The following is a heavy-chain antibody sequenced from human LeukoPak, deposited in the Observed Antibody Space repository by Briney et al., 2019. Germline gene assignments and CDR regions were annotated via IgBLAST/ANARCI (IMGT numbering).Heavy chain of an antibody. D-gene: IGHD2-21*02. J-gene: IGHJ4*02. CDR3: AREVVTADFDY. CDR2: IKQDGSEK. CDR1: GFTFSSYW. V-gene: IGHV3-7*03. Sequence: GGSLRLSCAASGFTFSSYWMSWVRQAPGKGLEWVANIKQDGSEKYYVDSVKGRFTISRDNAKNSLYPQMNSLRAEDTAVYYCAREVVTADFDYWGQGTLVTVSS.